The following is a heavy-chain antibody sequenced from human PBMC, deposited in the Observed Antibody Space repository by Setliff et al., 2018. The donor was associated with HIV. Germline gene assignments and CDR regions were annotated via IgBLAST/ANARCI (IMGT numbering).Heavy chain of an antibody. Sequence: ASVKVSCKASGYTFTSYYMHWVRQAPGQGLEWMGIINPSGGSTSYAQKFQGRVTMTEDTSTDTAYMELSGLTSDDTAVYYCARQLSNSFDYWGQGALVTVSS. V-gene: IGHV1-46*01. J-gene: IGHJ4*02. CDR3: ARQLSNSFDY. D-gene: IGHD1-1*01. CDR2: INPSGGST. CDR1: GYTFTSYY.